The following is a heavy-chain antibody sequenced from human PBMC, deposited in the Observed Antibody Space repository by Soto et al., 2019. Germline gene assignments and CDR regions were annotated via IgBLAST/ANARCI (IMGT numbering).Heavy chain of an antibody. CDR3: ARDTTVTTPTYFAS. CDR1: GLTVSNSY. V-gene: IGHV3-66*01. Sequence: EVQLVESGGGLVQPGGSLRLSCAASGLTVSNSYMNWVRRAPGKGLEWVSIIYSGGTTYYADSVKGRFTISRDNSKNTLYLQMHSLRVDDTAMYYCARDTTVTTPTYFASWGQGTLVIVSS. J-gene: IGHJ4*02. CDR2: IYSGGTT. D-gene: IGHD4-17*01.